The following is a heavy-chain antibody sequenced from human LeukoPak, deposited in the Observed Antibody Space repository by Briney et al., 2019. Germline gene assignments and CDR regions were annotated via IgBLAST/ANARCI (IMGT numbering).Heavy chain of an antibody. Sequence: SETLSLTCDVYGGSFSGYCWSWIRQPPGKGLEWIGEINYSGSTNYNPSLKSRVTISVDTSKNQLSLRLSSVTAADTAVYYCARGRGIWSGYEPDYFDYWGQGTLVTVSS. D-gene: IGHD5-12*01. CDR3: ARGRGIWSGYEPDYFDY. V-gene: IGHV4-34*01. J-gene: IGHJ4*02. CDR1: GGSFSGYC. CDR2: INYSGST.